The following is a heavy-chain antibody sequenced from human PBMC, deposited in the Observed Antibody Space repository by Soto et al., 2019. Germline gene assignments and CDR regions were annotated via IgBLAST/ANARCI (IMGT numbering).Heavy chain of an antibody. J-gene: IGHJ4*02. V-gene: IGHV1-18*04. CDR3: ARAEIGSGYDWSYGY. D-gene: IGHD5-12*01. CDR2: ISAYNGNT. Sequence: QVQLVQSGAEVNKPGASVKVSCKASGYTFTSYGISWVRQAPGQGLEWMGWISAYNGNTNYAQKHQGRVTLTTDTSTSTAYMELRSLRSDDTAGYYCARAEIGSGYDWSYGYWGQGTLVTVSS. CDR1: GYTFTSYG.